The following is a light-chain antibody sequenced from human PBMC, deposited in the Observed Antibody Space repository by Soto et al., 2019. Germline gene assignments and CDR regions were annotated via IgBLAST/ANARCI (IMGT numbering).Light chain of an antibody. CDR2: DAS. J-gene: IGKJ3*01. Sequence: DLQMTQSPSSLSASVGDRVTITCQASQDIRKFLNWYQQKPGKAPKLLINDASNLETGVPSRFSGSGSGTDFTFTINSLQPEDIATYYCQQYDNLPPEFTFGPGTKVDIK. CDR3: QQYDNLPPEFT. CDR1: QDIRKF. V-gene: IGKV1-33*01.